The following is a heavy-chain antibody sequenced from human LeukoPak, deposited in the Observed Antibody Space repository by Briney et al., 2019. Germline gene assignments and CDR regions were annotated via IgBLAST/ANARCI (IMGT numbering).Heavy chain of an antibody. Sequence: GGSLRLSCEASGFTFTSYWMHWVRQAPGKGLVWLSRINIDGSSTIYADSVKGRFTISRDNAKNTMFLQMNSLRAEDTALYYCAKDMVRGVIYAFDIWGQGTMVTVSS. D-gene: IGHD3-10*01. CDR1: GFTFTSYW. CDR3: AKDMVRGVIYAFDI. CDR2: INIDGSST. J-gene: IGHJ3*02. V-gene: IGHV3-74*01.